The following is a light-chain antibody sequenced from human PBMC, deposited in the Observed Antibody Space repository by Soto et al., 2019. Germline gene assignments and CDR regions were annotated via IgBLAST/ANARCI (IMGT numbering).Light chain of an antibody. CDR1: RSDVGGYEY. J-gene: IGLJ1*01. V-gene: IGLV2-8*01. CDR3: VSFTGCHYV. CDR2: EVL. Sequence: QSVLTHPPSASGSPGQSVTISCTGTRSDVGGYEYVSWYQQHPGKAPKLIIYEVLKRPSGVPDRFSGSKSANPASLTVSGIKAFDEADDSCVSFTGCHYVFVTGTMVXVL.